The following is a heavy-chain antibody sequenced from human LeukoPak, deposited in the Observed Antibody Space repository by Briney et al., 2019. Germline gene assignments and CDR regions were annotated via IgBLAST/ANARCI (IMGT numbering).Heavy chain of an antibody. J-gene: IGHJ4*02. D-gene: IGHD6-13*01. CDR3: ARDILATSIAAPYY. V-gene: IGHV4-39*07. CDR1: GGSISSSTYY. Sequence: SETLSLTCNVSGGSISSSTYYWGWIRQPPGKGLEWIGSIFYSGRTYYNPSLKSRVTMSVDTSKNQFSLRLSSVNAADTAVYYCARDILATSIAAPYYWGQGTLVTVSS. CDR2: IFYSGRT.